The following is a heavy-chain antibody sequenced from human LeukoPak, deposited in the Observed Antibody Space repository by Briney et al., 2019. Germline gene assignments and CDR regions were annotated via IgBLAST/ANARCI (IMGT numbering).Heavy chain of an antibody. CDR1: GFTFSSYG. CDR2: IRYDGSNK. V-gene: IGHV3-30*02. D-gene: IGHD3-22*01. J-gene: IGHJ4*02. CDR3: AIQDHYYDSSGYFKEGDY. Sequence: GGSLRLSCAASGFTFSSYGMHWVRQAPGKGLEWVAFIRYDGSNKYYADSVKGRFTISRDNSKNTLYLQMNSLRAEDTAVYYCAIQDHYYDSSGYFKEGDYWGQGTLVTVSS.